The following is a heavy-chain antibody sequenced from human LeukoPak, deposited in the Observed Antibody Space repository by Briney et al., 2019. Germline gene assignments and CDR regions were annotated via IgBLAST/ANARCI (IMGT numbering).Heavy chain of an antibody. CDR2: ISGSGTDI. V-gene: IGHV3-11*04. CDR1: GFTFSDPY. J-gene: IGHJ4*02. CDR3: ARAARHLDY. Sequence: GGSLRLSCEASGFTFSDPYMSWIRQAPGKGLECLSYISGSGTDINYADSVRGRFTISRDNAKNLLYLQMNDLRVEDTAVYYCARAARHLDYWGQGTLVTVSS. D-gene: IGHD5-18*01.